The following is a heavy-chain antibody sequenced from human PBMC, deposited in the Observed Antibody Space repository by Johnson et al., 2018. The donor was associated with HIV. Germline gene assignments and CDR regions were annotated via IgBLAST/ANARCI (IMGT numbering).Heavy chain of an antibody. CDR2: ISFDGTNK. Sequence: QVQLVESGGGVVQPGRSLRLSCAASGFTFRSYGMHWVRQAPGTGLEWVAVISFDGTNKYYPDSVKGRFTISRDNSKNTLYLQMNSLRAEDTAGYYCMSRRGSPGARDAFDIWGQGTMVTVSS. D-gene: IGHD5-24*01. CDR3: MSRRGSPGARDAFDI. J-gene: IGHJ3*02. CDR1: GFTFRSYG. V-gene: IGHV3-30*03.